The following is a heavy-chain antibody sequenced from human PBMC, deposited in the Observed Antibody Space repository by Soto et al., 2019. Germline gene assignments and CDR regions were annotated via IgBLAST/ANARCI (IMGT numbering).Heavy chain of an antibody. Sequence: QVQLQESGPGLVKPSETLSLSCTVSNGSLSNSYWNWIRQPAGKGLEWIGRIYTGGSTTYNPSLRSRFTMTVDTSKTQFALKLNAVAAADTSVYYCARSSQKESRFDPWGQGTLVTVSS. CDR2: IYTGGST. D-gene: IGHD6-13*01. CDR1: NGSLSNSY. CDR3: ARSSQKESRFDP. V-gene: IGHV4-4*07. J-gene: IGHJ5*02.